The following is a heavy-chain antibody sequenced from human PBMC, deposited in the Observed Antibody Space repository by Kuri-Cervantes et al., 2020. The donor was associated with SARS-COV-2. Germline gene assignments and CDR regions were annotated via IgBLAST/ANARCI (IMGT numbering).Heavy chain of an antibody. CDR3: ARVRSSGWYSPDYYYYYYMDV. CDR2: IKQDGSEK. D-gene: IGHD6-19*01. V-gene: IGHV3-7*01. Sequence: GESLKISCAASGFTFSSYWMSWVRQAPGKGLEWVANIKQDGSEKYYVDSVKGRFTISRDNAKNSLYLQMNSLRAEDTAVYYCARVRSSGWYSPDYYYYYYMDVWGKGTTVTVSS. CDR1: GFTFSSYW. J-gene: IGHJ6*03.